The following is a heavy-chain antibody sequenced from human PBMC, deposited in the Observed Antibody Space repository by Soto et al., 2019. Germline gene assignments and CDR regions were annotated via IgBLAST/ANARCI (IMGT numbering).Heavy chain of an antibody. D-gene: IGHD1-26*01. Sequence: SETLSLTCTVSGGSITSYYWSWIRQPPGKGLEWIGYVFHSGITGYNPSLESRVTISVDASKNLFSLKLISVTAAVTAVYYCARDQNGSPYFDYWGQGTLVTVSS. CDR2: VFHSGIT. CDR1: GGSITSYY. V-gene: IGHV4-59*01. CDR3: ARDQNGSPYFDY. J-gene: IGHJ4*02.